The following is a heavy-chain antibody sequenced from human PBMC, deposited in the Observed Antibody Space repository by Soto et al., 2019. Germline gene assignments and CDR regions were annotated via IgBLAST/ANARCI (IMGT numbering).Heavy chain of an antibody. V-gene: IGHV4-39*07. D-gene: IGHD3-16*01. CDR3: AREKVLGAMLTTYNYLDP. J-gene: IGHJ5*02. CDR1: GGSISSSSYY. Sequence: SETLSLTCTVSGGSISSSSYYWGWIRQPPGKGLEWIGSIYYSGSTYYNPSLKSRVTISVDTSKNQFSLKLSSVTAADTAVYYCAREKVLGAMLTTYNYLDPWGQGTLVTVSS. CDR2: IYYSGST.